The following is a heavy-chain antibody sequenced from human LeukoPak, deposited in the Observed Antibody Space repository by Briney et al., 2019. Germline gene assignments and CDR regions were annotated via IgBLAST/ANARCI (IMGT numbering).Heavy chain of an antibody. Sequence: ASVKVSCKASGYTFTSYDINWVRQATGQGLEWMGWMNPNSGNTGYAQKFQGRVTITRNTSISTAYMELSSLRSEDTAVYYCARGVGGYCSSTSCYIGSPWFDPWGQGNLVTVSS. CDR3: ARGVGGYCSSTSCYIGSPWFDP. D-gene: IGHD2-2*02. CDR2: MNPNSGNT. V-gene: IGHV1-8*03. J-gene: IGHJ5*02. CDR1: GYTFTSYD.